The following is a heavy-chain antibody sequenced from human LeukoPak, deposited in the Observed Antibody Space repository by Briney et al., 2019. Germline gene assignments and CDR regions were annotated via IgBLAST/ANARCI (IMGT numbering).Heavy chain of an antibody. V-gene: IGHV3-21*01. CDR2: ISSSSSYI. J-gene: IGHJ3*02. D-gene: IGHD1-7*01. CDR1: GFTFSSYS. Sequence: GGSLRLSCAASGFTFSSYSMNWVCQAPGKGLEWVSSISSSSSYIYYADSVKGRFTISRDNAKNSLYLQMNSLRAEDTAVYYCARDSGNYLDAFDIWGQGTMVTVSS. CDR3: ARDSGNYLDAFDI.